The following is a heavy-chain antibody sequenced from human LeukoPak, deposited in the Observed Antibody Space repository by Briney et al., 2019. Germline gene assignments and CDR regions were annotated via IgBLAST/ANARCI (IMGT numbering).Heavy chain of an antibody. D-gene: IGHD3-10*01. CDR1: GFTVSSNY. V-gene: IGHV3-53*01. J-gene: IGHJ4*02. Sequence: GGSLRLSCAASGFTVSSNYMSWVRQAPGRGLEWVSVIYSGGSTYYADSVKGRFTISRDNSKNTLYLQMNSLRAEDTAVYYCAKDQAYGSGSYYDYWGQGTLVTVSS. CDR3: AKDQAYGSGSYYDY. CDR2: IYSGGST.